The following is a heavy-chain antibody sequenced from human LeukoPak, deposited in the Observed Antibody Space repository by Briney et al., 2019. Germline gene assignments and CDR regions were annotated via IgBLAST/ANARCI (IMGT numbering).Heavy chain of an antibody. CDR3: ARDYGGKFDY. J-gene: IGHJ4*02. CDR1: GGSISDYY. D-gene: IGHD4/OR15-4a*01. Sequence: SETLSLTCTVSGGSISDYYWSWIRQPPGKGLEWIGYIHYSGTTNYNPSLKSRVTISVDTSKSQLSLKLSSVTAADTAVYYCARDYGGKFDYWGQGTLVTVSS. CDR2: IHYSGTT. V-gene: IGHV4-59*01.